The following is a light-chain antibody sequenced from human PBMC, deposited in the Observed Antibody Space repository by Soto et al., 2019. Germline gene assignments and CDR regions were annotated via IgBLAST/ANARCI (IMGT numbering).Light chain of an antibody. CDR3: QQYHNWPPWT. CDR1: QSVSSN. J-gene: IGKJ1*01. Sequence: EIVMTQSPATLSVSPGERATLSCRASQSVSSNLAWYQQKPGQAPRLLIYGASTRATGIPARFSGSGSGTEFTLTISSLQSADFALYYCQQYHNWPPWTFGQGTKVDIK. V-gene: IGKV3-15*01. CDR2: GAS.